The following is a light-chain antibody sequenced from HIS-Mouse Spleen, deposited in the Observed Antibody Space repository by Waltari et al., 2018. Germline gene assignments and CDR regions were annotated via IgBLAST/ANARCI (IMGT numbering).Light chain of an antibody. J-gene: IGLJ3*02. CDR1: SIDCGSYNL. CDR2: EGS. V-gene: IGLV2-23*03. CDR3: CSYAGSSTFVWV. Sequence: QSALTQPAPGSGSPGQSITISCPGTSIDCGSYNLYSWYQQHPGKAPKLMIYEGSKRPSGVSNRFSGSKSGNTASLTISGLQAEDEADYYCCSYAGSSTFVWVFGGGTKLTVL.